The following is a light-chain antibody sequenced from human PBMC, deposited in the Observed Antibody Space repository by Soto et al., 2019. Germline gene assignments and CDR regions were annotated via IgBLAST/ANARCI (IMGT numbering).Light chain of an antibody. CDR3: QQYGSAPLT. J-gene: IGKJ4*01. Sequence: EMVLTQSPGTLSLSPGERATLSCRASQSVTSSYLAWYQQKPGQAPRLLIYGASSRATGIPDRFSGSGSGTDFTLTISRLEPEDFAVYYCQQYGSAPLTFGGGREVEI. CDR1: QSVTSSY. V-gene: IGKV3-20*01. CDR2: GAS.